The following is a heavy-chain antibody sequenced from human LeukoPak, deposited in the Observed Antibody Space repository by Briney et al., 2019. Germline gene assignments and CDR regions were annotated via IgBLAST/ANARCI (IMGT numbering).Heavy chain of an antibody. CDR2: INAGNGNT. Sequence: ASVKVSCKASGYTFTSYAMHWVRQAPGQRLEWMGWINAGNGNTKYSQEFQGRVTITRDTSASTAYMELSSLRSEDTAVYYCARDLGAMVRGPNWFDPWGQRTLVTVSS. CDR3: ARDLGAMVRGPNWFDP. V-gene: IGHV1-3*01. CDR1: GYTFTSYA. J-gene: IGHJ5*02. D-gene: IGHD3-10*01.